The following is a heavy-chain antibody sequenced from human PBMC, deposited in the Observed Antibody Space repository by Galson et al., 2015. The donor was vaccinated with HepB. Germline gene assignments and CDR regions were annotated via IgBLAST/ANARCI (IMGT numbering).Heavy chain of an antibody. D-gene: IGHD3-3*01. J-gene: IGHJ6*03. Sequence: SLRLSCAASGFTFSSYWMHWVRQATGKGLVWVSRINSDGSSTSYADSVKGRFTISRDNAKNTLYLQMNSLRAEDTAVYYCASAGDFWSGLADYYYYYMDVWGKGTTVTVSS. CDR2: INSDGSST. CDR3: ASAGDFWSGLADYYYYYMDV. V-gene: IGHV3-74*01. CDR1: GFTFSSYW.